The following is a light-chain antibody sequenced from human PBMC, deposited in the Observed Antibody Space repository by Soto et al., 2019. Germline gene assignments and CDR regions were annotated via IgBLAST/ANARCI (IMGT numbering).Light chain of an antibody. V-gene: IGKV3-15*01. Sequence: EVVMTQSPASLSVSPGERVTLSCRASQNIRNNLAWYQQKPGQSPRLLISGASTREAGVPGRFSGSGSGTEFTLSISSLQSEDFAIYYCQQYNNWPPGTFGQGTKV. J-gene: IGKJ1*01. CDR3: QQYNNWPPGT. CDR2: GAS. CDR1: QNIRNN.